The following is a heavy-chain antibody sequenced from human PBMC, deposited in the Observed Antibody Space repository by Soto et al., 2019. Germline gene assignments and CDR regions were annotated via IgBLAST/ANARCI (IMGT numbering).Heavy chain of an antibody. J-gene: IGHJ4*02. CDR2: INAGNGNT. CDR1: GYTFTSYA. CDR3: AYFGSYYDC. V-gene: IGHV1-3*01. D-gene: IGHD3-10*01. Sequence: QVQLVQSGAEVKKPGASVKGSCKASGYTFTSYAMHWVRQAPGQRLEWMGWINAGNGNTKYSQKFQGRVTITRDTSESTAYMELSSLGSEDTAVYYCAYFGSYYDCWGQGTLVTVSS.